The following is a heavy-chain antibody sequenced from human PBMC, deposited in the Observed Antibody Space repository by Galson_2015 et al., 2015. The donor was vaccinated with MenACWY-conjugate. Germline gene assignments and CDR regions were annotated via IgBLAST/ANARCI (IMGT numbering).Heavy chain of an antibody. D-gene: IGHD6-19*01. V-gene: IGHV3-48*04. Sequence: SLRLSCAASGFTFSHYSMYWVRRAPGKGLEWVSYIGSVTSTIYYRDSVKGRFTISRDNAKNSLYLQMNSLRAEDTAVYYCTRDGSGWVIDFWGQGTLVTVSS. CDR3: TRDGSGWVIDF. J-gene: IGHJ4*02. CDR2: IGSVTSTI. CDR1: GFTFSHYS.